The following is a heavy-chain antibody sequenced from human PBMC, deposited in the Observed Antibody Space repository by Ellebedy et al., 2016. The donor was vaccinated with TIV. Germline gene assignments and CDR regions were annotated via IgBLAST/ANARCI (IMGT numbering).Heavy chain of an antibody. D-gene: IGHD3/OR15-3a*01. CDR2: MNPKSGNT. Sequence: AASVKVSCKASGYTFTSYDINWVRQATGQGLEWMGWMNPKSGNTEFAQKFQDRVTMTRNTSTNTAYVKLSSLRYEDTAVYYCARGGTEGEYNWSDPWGQGTLVTVSS. V-gene: IGHV1-8*01. CDR1: GYTFTSYD. CDR3: ARGGTEGEYNWSDP. J-gene: IGHJ5*02.